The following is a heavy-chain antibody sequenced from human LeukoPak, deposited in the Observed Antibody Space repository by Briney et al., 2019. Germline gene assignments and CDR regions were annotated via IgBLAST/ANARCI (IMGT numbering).Heavy chain of an antibody. J-gene: IGHJ3*02. Sequence: PLETLSLTCTVSGGSISSSSYYWGWIRQPPGKGLEWIGSIYSIGSTYYNPSLESRVTISVDTSKNHFSPKLNSVTAADTAVYYCARPPGDSSGPQAFDIWGQGTMVTVSS. CDR1: GGSISSSSYY. CDR2: IYSIGST. V-gene: IGHV4-39*02. CDR3: ARPPGDSSGPQAFDI. D-gene: IGHD6-25*01.